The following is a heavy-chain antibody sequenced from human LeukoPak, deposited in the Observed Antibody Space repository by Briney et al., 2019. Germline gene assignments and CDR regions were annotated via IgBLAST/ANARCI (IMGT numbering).Heavy chain of an antibody. CDR1: GGTFSSYA. Sequence: SVKVSCKASGGTFSSYAISWVRQAPGQGLEWMGRIIPILGIANYAQKFQGRVTITADKSTSTAYMELSSLRSEDTAVYYCARDLYYYDSSGSNQGYWGQGTLVTVSS. J-gene: IGHJ4*02. CDR2: IIPILGIA. V-gene: IGHV1-69*04. D-gene: IGHD3-22*01. CDR3: ARDLYYYDSSGSNQGY.